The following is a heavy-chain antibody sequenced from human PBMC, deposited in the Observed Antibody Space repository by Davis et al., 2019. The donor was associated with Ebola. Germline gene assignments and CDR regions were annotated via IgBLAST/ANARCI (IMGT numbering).Heavy chain of an antibody. J-gene: IGHJ4*01. Sequence: GGSLRLSCKGSGYSFTSYWIGWVRQMPGKGLEWMGIIYPGDSDTRYSPSFQGQVTISADKSISTAFLQWSSLNASDTALYYCARLCSGGSCYDYWGHGPLVTVSS. V-gene: IGHV5-51*01. CDR2: IYPGDSDT. CDR3: ARLCSGGSCYDY. D-gene: IGHD2-15*01. CDR1: GYSFTSYW.